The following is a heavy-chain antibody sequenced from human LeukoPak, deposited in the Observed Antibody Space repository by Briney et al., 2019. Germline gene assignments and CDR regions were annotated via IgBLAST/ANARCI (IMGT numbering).Heavy chain of an antibody. J-gene: IGHJ3*02. Sequence: SQTLSLTCTFSGGSISRYYWNWIRQPPGKGLEWIGCIYYSGSTSYNPSPKSEVPLPVDTSKNQCSLTLSSVPAADTAVYYCATKAYATRILPSDAFDIWGQGTMVTASS. CDR3: ATKAYATRILPSDAFDI. V-gene: IGHV4-59*08. CDR1: GGSISRYY. CDR2: IYYSGST. D-gene: IGHD2-8*01.